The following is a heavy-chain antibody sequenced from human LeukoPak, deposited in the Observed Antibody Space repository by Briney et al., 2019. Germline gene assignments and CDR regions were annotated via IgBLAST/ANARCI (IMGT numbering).Heavy chain of an antibody. Sequence: SETLSLTCTVSGGSISSYYWSRIRQPPGKGLEWIGYIYYSGSTNYNPSLKSRVTISVDTSKNQFSLKLSSVTAADTAVYYCASLSVAVAGSLDYWGQGTLVTVSS. D-gene: IGHD6-19*01. CDR1: GGSISSYY. V-gene: IGHV4-59*01. CDR3: ASLSVAVAGSLDY. CDR2: IYYSGST. J-gene: IGHJ4*02.